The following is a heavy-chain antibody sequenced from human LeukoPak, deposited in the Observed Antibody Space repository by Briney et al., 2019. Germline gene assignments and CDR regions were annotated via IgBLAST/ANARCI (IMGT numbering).Heavy chain of an antibody. Sequence: SQTLSLTCAISGDSVSSNSASWQWIRQSPSRGLEWLGRTYYRSKWYNDYAVSVKSRITINPDTSKNQFSLQLNSVTPEDTAVYYCAGGRDTAMVGYWGQGTLVTASS. CDR1: GDSVSSNSAS. CDR3: AGGRDTAMVGY. D-gene: IGHD5-18*01. CDR2: TYYRSKWYN. J-gene: IGHJ4*02. V-gene: IGHV6-1*01.